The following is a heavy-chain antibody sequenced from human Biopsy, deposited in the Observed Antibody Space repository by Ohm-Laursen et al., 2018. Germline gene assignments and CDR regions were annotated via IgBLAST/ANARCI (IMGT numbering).Heavy chain of an antibody. V-gene: IGHV4-61*01. Sequence: TLSLTCTVSGDSVSSGSFYWTWFRQPPGQELEYIGHIYDRGSTANYNPSLESRVTMSVDMPKNRFSLKLSSVTAADTAIYYCARGMRSSGWPYFDSWGQGTLVTVSS. J-gene: IGHJ4*02. CDR3: ARGMRSSGWPYFDS. CDR1: GDSVSSGSFY. D-gene: IGHD6-19*01. CDR2: IYDRGST.